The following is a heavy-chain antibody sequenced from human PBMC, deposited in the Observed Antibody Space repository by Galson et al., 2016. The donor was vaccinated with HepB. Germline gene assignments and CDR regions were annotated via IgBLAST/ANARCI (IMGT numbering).Heavy chain of an antibody. V-gene: IGHV3-23*01. CDR2: ITDRGTST. J-gene: IGHJ2*01. Sequence: SLRLSCAASGFTFSSYALGWVRQAPGKGLEWVSTITDRGTSTYYADSVKGRFTISRDNSRDTVYLQMNSLRAEDTALYYCAKVRSGSWPHWYFDLGGRGPLAGATSRGTVYMKMNSLGPEYTALYSCATVRSGSCPHWYFDLWGRGTLVTVSS. CDR1: GFTFSSYA. D-gene: IGHD3-10*01. CDR3: AKVRSGSWPHWYFDLGGRGPLAGATSRGTVYMKMNSLGPEYTALYSCATVRSGSCPHWYFDL.